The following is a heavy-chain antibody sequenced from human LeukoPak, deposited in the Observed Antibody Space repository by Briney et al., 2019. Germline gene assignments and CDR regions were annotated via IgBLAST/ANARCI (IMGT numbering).Heavy chain of an antibody. J-gene: IGHJ4*02. CDR3: ARDLRGYSSAVDYFDY. Sequence: PSETLSLTCTVSGASLSNYCWSWIGQPPGKGLEWIGYIYYSGSTNYIPPLKSRVTISIDASKNHFSLKLSSVTAADTAVYYCARDLRGYSSAVDYFDYWGQGTLVTVSS. CDR1: GASLSNYC. D-gene: IGHD6-19*01. CDR2: IYYSGST. V-gene: IGHV4-59*01.